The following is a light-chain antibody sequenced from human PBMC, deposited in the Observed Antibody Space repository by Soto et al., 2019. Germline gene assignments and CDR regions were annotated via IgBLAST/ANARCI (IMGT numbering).Light chain of an antibody. V-gene: IGKV1-5*01. CDR1: QTISSW. Sequence: DIQMTQSPSTLSGSVGDRVTITCRASQTISSWLAWYRQKPGKAPNLLIYGASNLQSGVPSRFSGGGSGTDFTLTISSLQPEDFGTYYCQQSYTSPVTFGGGTKVDIK. CDR3: QQSYTSPVT. CDR2: GAS. J-gene: IGKJ4*01.